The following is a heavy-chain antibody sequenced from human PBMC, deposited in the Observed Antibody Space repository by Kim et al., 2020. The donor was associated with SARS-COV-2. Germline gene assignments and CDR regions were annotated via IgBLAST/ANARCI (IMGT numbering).Heavy chain of an antibody. J-gene: IGHJ2*01. CDR2: INHSGST. V-gene: IGHV4-34*01. D-gene: IGHD6-13*01. CDR1: GGSFSGYY. Sequence: SETLSLTCAVYGGSFSGYYWSWIRQPPGKGLEWIGEINHSGSTNYNPSLKSRVTISVDTSKNQFSLKLSSVTAADTAVYYCARGRAGYSSSWYTGGGYW. CDR3: ARGRAGYSSSWYTGGGYW.